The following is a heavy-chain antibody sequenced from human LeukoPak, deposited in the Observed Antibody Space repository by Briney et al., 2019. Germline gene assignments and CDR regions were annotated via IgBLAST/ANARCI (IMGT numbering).Heavy chain of an antibody. J-gene: IGHJ4*02. V-gene: IGHV4-39*07. CDR1: GGSISSSSYS. D-gene: IGHD3-22*01. CDR3: AVRINYYDSSPIGY. Sequence: SETLSLTCTVSGGSISSSSYSWGWIRQPPGKGLEWIGSIFHSGSTYSSPSLKSRVTVSLDTSKNQFSLKLSSVTAADTAVYYCAVRINYYDSSPIGYWGQGTLVTVSS. CDR2: IFHSGST.